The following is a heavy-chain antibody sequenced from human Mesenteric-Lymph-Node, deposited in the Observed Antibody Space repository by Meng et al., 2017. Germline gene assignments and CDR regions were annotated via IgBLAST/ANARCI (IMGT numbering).Heavy chain of an antibody. J-gene: IGHJ4*02. Sequence: HVRHVQSGAEGTNPGASVKVSCKPSGYNCTAYWLHWVRQAPGQGLDWMGRIDPRSGGTQYAQNFQGRVTMTRDTSISTAYMELSGLRSDDTALYYCVRDEDISAAGKLFGDYWGQGTLVTVSS. CDR2: IDPRSGGT. CDR3: VRDEDISAAGKLFGDY. V-gene: IGHV1-2*06. CDR1: GYNCTAYW. D-gene: IGHD6-13*01.